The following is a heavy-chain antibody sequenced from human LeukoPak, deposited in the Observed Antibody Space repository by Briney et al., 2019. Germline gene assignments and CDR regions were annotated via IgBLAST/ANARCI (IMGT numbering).Heavy chain of an antibody. D-gene: IGHD3-10*01. CDR1: GFTFSSYS. Sequence: GSLRLSCAASGFTFSSYSMNWVRQAPGKGLEWVSSISSSSSYIYYADSVKGRFTISRDNAKNSLYLQMNSLRAEDTAVYYCARALYYYGSGSYYFYYYGMDVWGQGTTVTVSS. V-gene: IGHV3-21*01. J-gene: IGHJ6*02. CDR2: ISSSSSYI. CDR3: ARALYYYGSGSYYFYYYGMDV.